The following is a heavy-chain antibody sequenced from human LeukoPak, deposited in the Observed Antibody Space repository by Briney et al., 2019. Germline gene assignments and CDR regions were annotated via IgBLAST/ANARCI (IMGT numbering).Heavy chain of an antibody. J-gene: IGHJ3*01. Sequence: PSETLSLTCSVSVVSMNGYYWSWLRQSAGNRLEWIGHVDSSGNTNYNPSLESRVTMSVDTSKKQFSFKLTSVTAADMAVYFCARQFLVGSTIHAFDLWGQGTRVTVSS. CDR3: ARQFLVGSTIHAFDL. CDR1: VVSMNGYY. D-gene: IGHD1-26*01. V-gene: IGHV4-4*07. CDR2: VDSSGNT.